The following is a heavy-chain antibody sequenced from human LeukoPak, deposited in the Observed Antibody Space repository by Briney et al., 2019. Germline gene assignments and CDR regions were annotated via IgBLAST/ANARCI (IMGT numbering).Heavy chain of an antibody. Sequence: PSETLSLTCTVSGGSISTNSYYWAWIRQPPGKGLEWIANIYYSGSTYYNPSLKSRVTISVDTSKNQFSLKLSSVTAADTAVYYCARLNKPGWFDPWGQGTLVTVSS. D-gene: IGHD1-14*01. CDR2: IYYSGST. CDR3: ARLNKPGWFDP. CDR1: GGSISTNSYY. V-gene: IGHV4-39*07. J-gene: IGHJ5*02.